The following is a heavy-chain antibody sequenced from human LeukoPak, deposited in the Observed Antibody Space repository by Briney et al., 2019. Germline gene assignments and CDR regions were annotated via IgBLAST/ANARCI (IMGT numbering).Heavy chain of an antibody. V-gene: IGHV3-74*01. Sequence: GGSLRLSCAASGFTFSNYWMHWARQAPGQGLVWVSRINSDGSSTNYADSVKGRITISRDNAKNRLYLQMSSLRAEDTAVYYCATDLSGVGAFDIWGQGTMVTVSS. CDR2: INSDGSST. CDR3: ATDLSGVGAFDI. D-gene: IGHD3-3*01. J-gene: IGHJ3*02. CDR1: GFTFSNYW.